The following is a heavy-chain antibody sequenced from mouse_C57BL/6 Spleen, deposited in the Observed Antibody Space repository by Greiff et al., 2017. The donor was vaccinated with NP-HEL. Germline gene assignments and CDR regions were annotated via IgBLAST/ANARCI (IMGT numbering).Heavy chain of an antibody. CDR1: GFTFSSYA. Sequence: EVKLEESGGGLVKPGGSLKLSCAASGFTFSSYAMSWVRQTPEKRLEWVATISDGGSYTYYPDNVKGRFTISRDNAKNNLYLQMSHLKSEDTAMYYCARFITTVVEAMDYWGQGTSVTVSS. CDR3: ARFITTVVEAMDY. J-gene: IGHJ4*01. V-gene: IGHV5-4*03. D-gene: IGHD1-1*01. CDR2: ISDGGSYT.